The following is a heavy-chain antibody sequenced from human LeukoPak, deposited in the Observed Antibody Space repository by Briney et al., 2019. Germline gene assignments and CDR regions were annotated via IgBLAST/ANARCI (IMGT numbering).Heavy chain of an antibody. CDR3: ARDRRNSSSWPKRYYYYGMDV. J-gene: IGHJ6*02. CDR2: IYYSGST. CDR1: GGAISSGGYY. V-gene: IGHV4-31*03. D-gene: IGHD6-13*01. Sequence: SETLSLTCTVSGGAISSGGYYWSWIRQHPGKGLEWLGYIYYSGSTYYNPSLKSRVTISVDTSKNQFSLKLSSVTAADTAVYYCARDRRNSSSWPKRYYYYGMDVWGQGTTVTVSS.